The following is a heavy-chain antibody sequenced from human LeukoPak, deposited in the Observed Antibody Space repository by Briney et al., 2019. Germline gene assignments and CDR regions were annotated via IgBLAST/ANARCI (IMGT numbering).Heavy chain of an antibody. CDR1: GGSISSYY. CDR2: IYYSGST. D-gene: IGHD3-22*01. J-gene: IGHJ3*02. V-gene: IGHV4-59*01. CDR3: ARANYDSSGYSRGTDAFDI. Sequence: KPSETLSLTCTVSGGSISSYYWCWIRQPPGKGLEWIGYIYYSGSTNYNPSLKSRVTISVDTSKNQFSLKLSSVTAADTAVYYCARANYDSSGYSRGTDAFDIWGQGTMVTVSS.